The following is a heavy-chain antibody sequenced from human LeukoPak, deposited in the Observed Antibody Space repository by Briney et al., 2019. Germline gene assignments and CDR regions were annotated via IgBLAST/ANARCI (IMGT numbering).Heavy chain of an antibody. CDR2: IYYSGST. D-gene: IGHD3-22*01. Sequence: SETLSLTCTVSGGSISSGGYYWSWIRQHPGKGLEWIGYIYYSGSTYYNPSLKSRVTISVDTSKNQFSLILSSVTAADTAVYYCAREDSLYAMDVWGQGTTVTVSS. J-gene: IGHJ6*02. V-gene: IGHV4-31*03. CDR3: AREDSLYAMDV. CDR1: GGSISSGGYY.